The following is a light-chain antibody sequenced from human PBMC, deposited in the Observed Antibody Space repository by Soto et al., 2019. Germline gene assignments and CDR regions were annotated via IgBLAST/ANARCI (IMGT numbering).Light chain of an antibody. Sequence: EIVMTQSPATLSVSPGERATLSCRASQNVLSNLAWYQQKPGQAPGLLIYGASTRATGLPARFSGSGSGTQFTLTISSLQSEDFAVYYCQQYSSSPWTFGQGTKVDIK. CDR1: QNVLSN. CDR2: GAS. V-gene: IGKV3-15*01. J-gene: IGKJ1*01. CDR3: QQYSSSPWT.